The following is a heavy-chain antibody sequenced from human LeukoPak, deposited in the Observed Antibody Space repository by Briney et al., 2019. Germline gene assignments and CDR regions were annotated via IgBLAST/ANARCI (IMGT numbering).Heavy chain of an antibody. CDR1: GFTFSSYG. J-gene: IGHJ4*02. CDR2: ISYDGSNK. CDR3: AKESLGRGSSCGSYLHC. Sequence: GRSLRLSCAASGFTFSSYGMHWVRQDPGKGLEWVAVISYDGSNKYYADSVKGRFTISRDNSKNTLYLQINSLTSEDSAVYSCAKESLGRGSSCGSYLHCWGQGTLVTVSS. V-gene: IGHV3-30*18. D-gene: IGHD1-26*01.